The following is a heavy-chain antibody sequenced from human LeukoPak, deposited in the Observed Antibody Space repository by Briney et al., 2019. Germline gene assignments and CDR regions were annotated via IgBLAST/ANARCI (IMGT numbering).Heavy chain of an antibody. J-gene: IGHJ2*01. Sequence: GSLRLSCAASGFTFSSYAMSWVRQAPGKGLEWVSAISGSGGSTYYADSVKGRFTTSRDNSKNTLYLQMNGLRAEDTAVYYCASPRGYCSSTSCYAGDWYFDLWGRGTLVTVSS. CDR3: ASPRGYCSSTSCYAGDWYFDL. V-gene: IGHV3-23*01. CDR2: ISGSGGST. CDR1: GFTFSSYA. D-gene: IGHD2-2*01.